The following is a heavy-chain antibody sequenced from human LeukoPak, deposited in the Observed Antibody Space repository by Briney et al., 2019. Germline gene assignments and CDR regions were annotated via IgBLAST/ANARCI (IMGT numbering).Heavy chain of an antibody. CDR1: GVSISSGGYY. J-gene: IGHJ3*02. CDR2: IYYTGST. CDR3: ARSSCTSSGCQRKGAFDI. Sequence: PSQTLSLTCTVSGVSISSGGYYWSWIRQPPGKGLEWIGYIYYTGSTNYNPSLKSRVTISVDTSKNQFSLKLSSVTAADTAVYYCARSSCTSSGCQRKGAFDIWGQGTVVTVSS. V-gene: IGHV4-61*08. D-gene: IGHD6-19*01.